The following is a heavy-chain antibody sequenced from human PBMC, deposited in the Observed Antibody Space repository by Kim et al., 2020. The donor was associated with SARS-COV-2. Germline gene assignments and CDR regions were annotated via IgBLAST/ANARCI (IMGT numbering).Heavy chain of an antibody. V-gene: IGHV3-7*01. D-gene: IGHD1-20*01. CDR2: IKQDGSEK. Sequence: GGSLRLSCAASGFTFSNYWMSWVRQAPGKGLEWVANIKQDGSEKHYVDSVRGRFTISRDNAKNSLHLQMNSLRAEDTAIYYCAREGEITGTTVFDYWGQGTLVTVSS. CDR1: GFTFSNYW. CDR3: AREGEITGTTVFDY. J-gene: IGHJ4*02.